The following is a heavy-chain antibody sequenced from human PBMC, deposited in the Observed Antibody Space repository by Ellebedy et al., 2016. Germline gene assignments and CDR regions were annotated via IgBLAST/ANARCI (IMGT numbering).Heavy chain of an antibody. CDR2: IIPIFGTA. J-gene: IGHJ4*02. Sequence: SVKVSXXASGYTFTGYYMHWVRQAPGQGLEWMGGIIPIFGTANYAQKFQGRVTITADESTSTAYMELSSLRSEDTAVYYCVGATPTRPDYWGQGTLVTVSS. CDR1: GYTFTGYY. CDR3: VGATPTRPDY. V-gene: IGHV1-69*13.